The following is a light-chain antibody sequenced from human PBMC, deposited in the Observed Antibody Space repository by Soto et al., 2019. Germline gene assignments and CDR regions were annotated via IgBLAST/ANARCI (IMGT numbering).Light chain of an antibody. J-gene: IGKJ1*01. CDR2: AAY. V-gene: IGKV1-39*01. CDR3: LQAYKSPR. CDR1: ESIRTF. Sequence: DIQVTQSPSSLSASVGDRVTITCRGSESIRTFLNWYHQKPGQAPKLLIYAAYTLQSGVPSRFSGNGSRTHFTLTINSLRPEDFGSYYCLQAYKSPRFGRGTKV.